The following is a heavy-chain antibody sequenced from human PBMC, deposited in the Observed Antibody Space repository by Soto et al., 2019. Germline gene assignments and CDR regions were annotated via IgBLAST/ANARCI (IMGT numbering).Heavy chain of an antibody. V-gene: IGHV3-30*18. D-gene: IGHD1-26*01. Sequence: TGGSLRLSCAASGFTFSRYGMFWVRQAPGNGLEWVAFISYDGSEKYYEDSVKGRFTISRDNSRNTLYLQMNSLRAEDTAVYYCAKGSYSGTYSDFDYWGQGTLVTVSS. CDR2: ISYDGSEK. CDR1: GFTFSRYG. CDR3: AKGSYSGTYSDFDY. J-gene: IGHJ4*02.